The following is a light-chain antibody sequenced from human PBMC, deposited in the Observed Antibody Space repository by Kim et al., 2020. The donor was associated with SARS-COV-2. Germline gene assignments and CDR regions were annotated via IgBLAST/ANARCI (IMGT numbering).Light chain of an antibody. V-gene: IGLV6-57*02. Sequence: NCVQWYQQRPGSAPTTVIYEVKQRPSGVPDRFSGSIDSSSKSASLTISGLKIEDEADYYCQSYEIGNWVFGGGTQLTVL. CDR1: NC. CDR3: QSYEIGNWV. J-gene: IGLJ3*02. CDR2: EVK.